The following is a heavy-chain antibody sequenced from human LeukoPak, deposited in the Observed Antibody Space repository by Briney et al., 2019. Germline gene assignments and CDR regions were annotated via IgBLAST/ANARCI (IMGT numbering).Heavy chain of an antibody. CDR3: AAAGPPYYYDSSGYYYYYGMDV. Sequence: SVKVSCKASGFTFTSSAMQWVRQARGQRLEWIGWIVVGSGNTNYAQKFQERVTITRDMSKSTAYMELSSLRSEDTAVYYCAAAGPPYYYDSSGYYYYYGMDVWGQGTTVTVSS. CDR1: GFTFTSSA. J-gene: IGHJ6*02. CDR2: IVVGSGNT. D-gene: IGHD3-22*01. V-gene: IGHV1-58*02.